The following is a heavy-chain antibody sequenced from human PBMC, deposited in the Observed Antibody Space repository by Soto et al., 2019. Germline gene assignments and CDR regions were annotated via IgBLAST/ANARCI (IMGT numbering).Heavy chain of an antibody. J-gene: IGHJ4*02. Sequence: EVQLVESGGGLVQPGRSLRVACAVSGFTFDDYAMHWVRQAPGRGLEWVSGISWNSGSLGYADSVKGRFTISRDNANNSLYLHMTNLRPEDTAFYYYARDARMYSSGWFDFYFDFWGQGTLVAVSS. CDR1: GFTFDDYA. V-gene: IGHV3-9*01. D-gene: IGHD6-19*01. CDR2: ISWNSGSL. CDR3: ARDARMYSSGWFDFYFDF.